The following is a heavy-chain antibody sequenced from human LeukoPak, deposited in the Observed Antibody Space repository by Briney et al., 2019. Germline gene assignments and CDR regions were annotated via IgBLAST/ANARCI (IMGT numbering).Heavy chain of an antibody. CDR2: LSGSGGGT. J-gene: IGHJ4*02. CDR3: AGTINGPDY. D-gene: IGHD4/OR15-4a*01. Sequence: GGSLRLSCAASGFTFNNYAVNWVRQAPGKGLEWVSSLSGSGGGTYYADSVKGRFTISRDNSKNTLYLQMNTLRAEDTAVYYCAGTINGPDYWGQGTLVTVSS. CDR1: GFTFNNYA. V-gene: IGHV3-23*01.